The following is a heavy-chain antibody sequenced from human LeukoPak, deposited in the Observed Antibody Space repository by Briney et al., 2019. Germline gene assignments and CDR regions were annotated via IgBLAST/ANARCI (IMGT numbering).Heavy chain of an antibody. J-gene: IGHJ5*02. Sequence: SETLSLTCTVSGVSISSSNSYWGWIRQPPGKGLEWIGSIYYSGNTYYNASLKSQVSISIDTSKNQFSLRLTSVTAADTAVYYCARELIVVVPAAPPGWFDPWGQGTLVTVSS. CDR2: IYYSGNT. CDR3: ARELIVVVPAAPPGWFDP. CDR1: GVSISSSNSY. D-gene: IGHD2-2*01. V-gene: IGHV4-39*02.